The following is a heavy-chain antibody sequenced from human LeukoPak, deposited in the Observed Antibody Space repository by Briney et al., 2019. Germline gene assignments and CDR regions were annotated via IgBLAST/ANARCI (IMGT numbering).Heavy chain of an antibody. CDR1: GLRFGSFW. CDR3: ARVGIVCSGGSCPHYYYYYMDV. CDR2: IKQDGSEK. J-gene: IGHJ6*03. D-gene: IGHD2-15*01. Sequence: GGSLRLSCAVSGLRFGSFWMSWVRQAPGKGPEWVANIKQDGSEKYYVDSVKGRFTISRDNAKNSLYLQMNSLRVEDTAVYYCARVGIVCSGGSCPHYYYYYMDVWGKGTTVTVSS. V-gene: IGHV3-7*01.